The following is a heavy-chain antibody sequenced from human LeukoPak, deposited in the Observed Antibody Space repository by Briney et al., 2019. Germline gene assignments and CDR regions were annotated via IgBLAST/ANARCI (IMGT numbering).Heavy chain of an antibody. CDR3: ARVDYYGSGNY. D-gene: IGHD3-10*01. V-gene: IGHV1-46*01. J-gene: IGHJ4*02. Sequence: ASVKVSCKASGYTFTSYYIHWVRQAPGQGLEWVGTINPSGGNTNYAQKLQGRVTMTTDTSTSTAYMELRSLRSDDTAVYYCARVDYYGSGNYWGQGALVTVSS. CDR2: INPSGGNT. CDR1: GYTFTSYY.